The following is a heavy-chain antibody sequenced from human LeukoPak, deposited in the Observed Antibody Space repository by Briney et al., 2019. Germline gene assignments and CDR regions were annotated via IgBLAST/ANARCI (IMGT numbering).Heavy chain of an antibody. CDR1: GGSISSSSYY. V-gene: IGHV4-39*07. D-gene: IGHD4-17*01. Sequence: SETLSLTCTVSGGSISSSSYYWGWIRQPPGKGLEWIGSIYYSGSTYYNPSLKSRVTISVDTSKNQFSLKLSSVTAADTAVYYCARGIAVTTNWGQGTLVTVSS. CDR3: ARGIAVTTN. J-gene: IGHJ4*02. CDR2: IYYSGST.